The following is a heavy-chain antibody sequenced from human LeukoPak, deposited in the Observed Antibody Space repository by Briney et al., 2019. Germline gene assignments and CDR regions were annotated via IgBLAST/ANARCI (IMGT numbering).Heavy chain of an antibody. V-gene: IGHV3-74*01. CDR1: GFTFSRYW. CDR3: ARGDYLLGVVTQFDP. J-gene: IGHJ5*02. CDR2: IRNDGRST. Sequence: PGGSLRLSCAASGFTFSRYWMHWVRQAPGKGLVWVSHIRNDGRSTNYADSVRGRFTISRDNAKNTLYLQMNSLRAEDTAVYYCARGDYLLGVVTQFDPWGQGTLVPVSS. D-gene: IGHD4-23*01.